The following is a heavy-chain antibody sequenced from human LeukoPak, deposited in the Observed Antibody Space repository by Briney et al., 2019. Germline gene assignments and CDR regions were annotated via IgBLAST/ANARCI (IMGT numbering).Heavy chain of an antibody. CDR2: IYYSGTT. V-gene: IGHV4-59*01. D-gene: IGHD3-16*01. CDR1: GGSISSYY. Sequence: SETLSLTCTVSGGSISSYYWSWIRQPPGKGLEWIGYIYYSGTTNYNPSLKSRVTISVDTSKNQFSLKLSSVTAADTAVYYCATGVRGSPRPWAFDIWGQGTMVTVSS. J-gene: IGHJ3*02. CDR3: ATGVRGSPRPWAFDI.